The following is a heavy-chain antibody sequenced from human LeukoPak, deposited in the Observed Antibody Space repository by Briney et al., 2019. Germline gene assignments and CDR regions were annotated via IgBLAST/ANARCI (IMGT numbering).Heavy chain of an antibody. CDR1: GFTFSSYG. J-gene: IGHJ6*02. V-gene: IGHV3-30*18. Sequence: PGGSLRLSCAASGFTFSSYGMHWVRQAPGKGLEWVAVISYDGSNKYYADSVKGRFTISRDNSKNTLYLQMNSLRAEDTAVYYCAKDLSPTSSSWYRVLYYGMDVWGQGTTVTVSS. CDR3: AKDLSPTSSSWYRVLYYGMDV. CDR2: ISYDGSNK. D-gene: IGHD6-13*01.